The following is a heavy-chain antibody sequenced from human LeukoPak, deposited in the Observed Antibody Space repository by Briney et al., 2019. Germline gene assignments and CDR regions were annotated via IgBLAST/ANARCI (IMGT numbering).Heavy chain of an antibody. CDR2: FYQSGNT. J-gene: IGHJ4*02. CDR3: ARYGDYGYFDY. CDR1: GGSISTGGYS. V-gene: IGHV4-30-2*01. Sequence: SETLSLTCAASGGSISTGGYSWSWIRQPPGKGLEWIGYFYQSGNTYYSPSLKSRVTISVDRSKNQFSLKLSSVTAADTAVYYCARYGDYGYFDYWGQGTLVTVSS. D-gene: IGHD4-17*01.